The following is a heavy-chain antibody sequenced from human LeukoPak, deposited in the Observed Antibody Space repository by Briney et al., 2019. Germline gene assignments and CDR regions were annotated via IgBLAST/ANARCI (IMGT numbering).Heavy chain of an antibody. D-gene: IGHD6-19*01. Sequence: ASVKVSCKVSGYTLTELSMHWVRQAPGKGLEWMGGFDPEDGETIYAQKFQGRVTMTRDTSISTAYMELSRLRSDDTAVYYCARLIPGYSSGWYDYWGQGTLVTVSS. CDR2: FDPEDGET. V-gene: IGHV1-24*01. CDR3: ARLIPGYSSGWYDY. CDR1: GYTLTELS. J-gene: IGHJ4*02.